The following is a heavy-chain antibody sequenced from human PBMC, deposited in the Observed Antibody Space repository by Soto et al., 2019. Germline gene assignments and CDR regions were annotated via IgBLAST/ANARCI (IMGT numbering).Heavy chain of an antibody. Sequence: GGSLRLSCTTSGFTFDRTTMHWARQAPGKGLEWVSFINGGGDSPYYADSVKGRFTMSRDNRKNSLYLQMNSLRTEDTAMYYCIEDGDWSFEYWGQGTPVTVSS. CDR2: INGGGDSP. CDR1: GFTFDRTT. J-gene: IGHJ4*02. CDR3: IEDGDWSFEY. D-gene: IGHD3-9*01. V-gene: IGHV3-43*01.